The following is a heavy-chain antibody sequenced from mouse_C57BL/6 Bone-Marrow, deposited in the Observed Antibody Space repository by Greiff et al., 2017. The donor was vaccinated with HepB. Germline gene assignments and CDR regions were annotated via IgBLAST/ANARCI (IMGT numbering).Heavy chain of an antibody. CDR2: IRSKSSNYAT. V-gene: IGHV10-3*01. CDR1: GFTFNTYA. D-gene: IGHD1-1*01. Sequence: EVQLQQSGGGLVQPKGSLKLSCAASGFTFNTYAMHWVRQAPGKGLEWVARIRSKSSNYATYYADSVKDRFTISRDDSQSMLYLQMNNLKTEDTAMYYCVRGGYYYGPYYFDYWGQGTTLTVSS. CDR3: VRGGYYYGPYYFDY. J-gene: IGHJ2*01.